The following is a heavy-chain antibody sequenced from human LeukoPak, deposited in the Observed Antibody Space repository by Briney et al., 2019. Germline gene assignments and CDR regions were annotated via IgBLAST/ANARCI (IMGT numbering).Heavy chain of an antibody. V-gene: IGHV4-59*01. D-gene: IGHD1-26*01. CDR1: GGSISSYY. Sequence: PSETLSLTCTVSGGSISSYYWSWIRQPPGKGLEWIGYIYYSGSTNYNPSLKSRATISVDTSKNQFSLKLSSVTAADTAVYYCARVSGVSGSPEAVDYWGQGTLVTVSS. J-gene: IGHJ4*02. CDR3: ARVSGVSGSPEAVDY. CDR2: IYYSGST.